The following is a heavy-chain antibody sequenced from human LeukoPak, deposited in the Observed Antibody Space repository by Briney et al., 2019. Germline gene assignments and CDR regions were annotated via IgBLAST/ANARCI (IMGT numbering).Heavy chain of an antibody. CDR1: GGSISSYY. Sequence: SETLSLTCSVSGGSISSYYWSWIRQPPGKGLEYIGYIYYSGSTNYNPSLKSRVTISVDTSKNQFSLKLSSVTAADTAVYYCARTEESGYSYGYFGYYYYMDVWGKGTTVTVSS. CDR2: IYYSGST. D-gene: IGHD5-18*01. CDR3: ARTEESGYSYGYFGYYYYMDV. V-gene: IGHV4-59*01. J-gene: IGHJ6*03.